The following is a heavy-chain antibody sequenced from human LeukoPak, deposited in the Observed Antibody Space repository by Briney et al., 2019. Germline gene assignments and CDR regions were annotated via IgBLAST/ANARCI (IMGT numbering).Heavy chain of an antibody. CDR1: GDSISTSSNY. J-gene: IGHJ6*03. CDR2: IYYSGST. CDR3: ARHKDYYYSYMDV. V-gene: IGHV4-39*01. Sequence: SETLSLTCSVSGDSISTSSNYWGWINHPAGQGLEWIGTIYYSGSTYSNPSLTSRVTISVATTKIQFSLKLSSVTAADTAVYYWARHKDYYYSYMDVWGKGTTVTISS.